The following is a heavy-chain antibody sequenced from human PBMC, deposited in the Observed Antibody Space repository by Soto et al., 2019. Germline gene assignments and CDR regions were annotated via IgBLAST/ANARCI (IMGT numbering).Heavy chain of an antibody. V-gene: IGHV1-18*04. CDR1: GYTFTSYG. CDR3: ARAQDIVVVPAAHPSYYYGMDV. CDR2: ISAHNGNT. D-gene: IGHD2-2*01. J-gene: IGHJ6*02. Sequence: QVQLVQSGAEVKKPGASVKVSCKASGYTFTSYGISWVRPAPGQGLEWMGWISAHNGNTNYVQKLQGRVTMTTDTSTSTAYMELRSLGSDDTAVYYCARAQDIVVVPAAHPSYYYGMDVWGQGTTVTVSS.